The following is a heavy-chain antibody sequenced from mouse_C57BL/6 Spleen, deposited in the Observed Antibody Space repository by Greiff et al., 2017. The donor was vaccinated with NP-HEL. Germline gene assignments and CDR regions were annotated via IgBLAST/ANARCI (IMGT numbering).Heavy chain of an antibody. V-gene: IGHV5-17*01. CDR1: GFTFSDYG. J-gene: IGHJ3*01. CDR3: ARGYYGSSYTGFAD. CDR2: ISSGSSTI. Sequence: EVKLVESGGGLVKPGGSLKLSCAASGFTFSDYGMHWVRQAPEKGLEWVAYISSGSSTIYYADTVKGRFTFSRDNAKNTLFLQMTRLRSEDTAMYYCARGYYGSSYTGFADWGQGTLVTVSA. D-gene: IGHD1-1*01.